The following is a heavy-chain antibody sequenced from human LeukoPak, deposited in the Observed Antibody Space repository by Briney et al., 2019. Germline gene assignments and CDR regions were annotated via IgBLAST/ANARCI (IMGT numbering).Heavy chain of an antibody. CDR1: GGSISSSSYY. D-gene: IGHD3-10*01. J-gene: IGHJ5*02. Sequence: SETLSLTCTVSGGSISSSSYYWGWFRQPPGKGLEWIGSIYYSGSTYYNPSLKSRVTISVDTSKNQFSLKLSSVTAADTAVYYCARQGTYYYGSGSYVLLNWFDPWGQGTLVTVSS. CDR2: IYYSGST. CDR3: ARQGTYYYGSGSYVLLNWFDP. V-gene: IGHV4-39*01.